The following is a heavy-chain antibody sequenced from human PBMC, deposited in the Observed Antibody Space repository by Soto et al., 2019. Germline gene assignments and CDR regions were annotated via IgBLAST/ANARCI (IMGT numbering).Heavy chain of an antibody. J-gene: IGHJ6*02. CDR3: ARRPAGCGGDCLHYYYYGMDV. CDR1: GYSFTSYW. CDR2: IDPSDSYT. Sequence: PGESLKISCKGSGYSFTSYWISWVRQMPGKGLEWMGRIDPSDSYTNYSPSFQGHVTISADKSISTAYLQWSSLKASDTAMYYCARRPAGCGGDCLHYYYYGMDVWGQGTTVTVS. V-gene: IGHV5-10-1*01. D-gene: IGHD2-21*02.